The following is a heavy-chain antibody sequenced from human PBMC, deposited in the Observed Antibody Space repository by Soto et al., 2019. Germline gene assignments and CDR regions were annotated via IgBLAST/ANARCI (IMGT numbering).Heavy chain of an antibody. D-gene: IGHD1-1*01. Sequence: ASVKVSCKASGYTFTSYGIHWVRQAPGQRLEWMGWINAANGDTKYSPKFQGRVTITRDTSASTAYMELSSLRSEDTAVYYCVRRHVASTGIDWFDPWGQGTLVRVS. V-gene: IGHV1-3*01. J-gene: IGHJ5*02. CDR1: GYTFTSYG. CDR3: VRRHVASTGIDWFDP. CDR2: INAANGDT.